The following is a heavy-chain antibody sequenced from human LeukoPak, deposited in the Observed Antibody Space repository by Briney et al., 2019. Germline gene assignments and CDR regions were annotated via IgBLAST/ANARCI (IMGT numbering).Heavy chain of an antibody. J-gene: IGHJ6*04. V-gene: IGHV3-23*01. Sequence: GGSLRLSCAASGFTFSSYAMSWVRQAPGKGLEWVSAISGSGGSTYYADSVKGRFTISRDNSKNTLYLQMNSLRAEDTAVYYCPKDRPEWKLQFRNYGMDVWGKGATSPSPQ. D-gene: IGHD2-15*01. CDR2: ISGSGGST. CDR3: PKDRPEWKLQFRNYGMDV. CDR1: GFTFSSYA.